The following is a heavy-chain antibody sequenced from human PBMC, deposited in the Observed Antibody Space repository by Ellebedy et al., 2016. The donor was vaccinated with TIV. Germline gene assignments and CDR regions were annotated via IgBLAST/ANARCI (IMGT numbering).Heavy chain of an antibody. J-gene: IGHJ3*02. V-gene: IGHV1-24*01. CDR2: FDPEDGET. CDR3: ATAPVEYCSSTSCYDAFDI. CDR1: GYTLTELS. Sequence: ASVKVSXXVSGYTLTELSMHWVRQAPGKGLEWMGGFDPEDGETIYAQKFQGRVTMTEDTSTDTAYMELSSLRSEDTAVYYCATAPVEYCSSTSCYDAFDIWGQGTMVTVSS. D-gene: IGHD2-2*01.